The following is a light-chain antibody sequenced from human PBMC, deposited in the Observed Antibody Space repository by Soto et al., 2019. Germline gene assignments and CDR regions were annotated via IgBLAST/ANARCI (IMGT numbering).Light chain of an antibody. CDR2: GAS. J-gene: IGKJ5*01. CDR1: QSVSSN. CDR3: QQHGSSPPLT. Sequence: EIVMTQSPATLSVSPGERATLSCRASQSVSSNLAWYQQKPGQAPRLLIYGASSRATGIPDRFSGSGSGTDFTLTISRLEPEDFAVYYCQQHGSSPPLTFGQGTRLEIK. V-gene: IGKV3-20*01.